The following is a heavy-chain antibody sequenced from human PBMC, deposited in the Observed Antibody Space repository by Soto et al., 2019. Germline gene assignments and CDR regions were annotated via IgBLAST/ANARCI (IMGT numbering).Heavy chain of an antibody. J-gene: IGHJ1*01. CDR3: AKAPEYARNNYCDSSLLGH. V-gene: IGHV3-23*01. CDR2: ISGSGGST. D-gene: IGHD3-22*01. Sequence: GGSLRLSCAASGFTFSSYAMSWVRQAPGKGLEWVSAISGSGGSTYYADSVKGRFTISRDNSKNTLYLQMNSLRAEDTAVYYCAKAPEYARNNYCDSSLLGHWGQGTLVTVSS. CDR1: GFTFSSYA.